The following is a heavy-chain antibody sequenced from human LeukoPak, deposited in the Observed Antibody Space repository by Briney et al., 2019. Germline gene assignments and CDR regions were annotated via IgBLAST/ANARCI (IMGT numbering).Heavy chain of an antibody. CDR3: ARLLWFGENWFDP. D-gene: IGHD3-10*01. Sequence: ASVKVSCKASGYTFTSYDINWVRQAPGQGLEWMGWMNPNSGNTGYAQKFQGRVTMTRNTSISTAYMELSSLRSEDTAVYYCARLLWFGENWFDPWGQGTLVTVSS. J-gene: IGHJ5*02. V-gene: IGHV1-8*01. CDR2: MNPNSGNT. CDR1: GYTFTSYD.